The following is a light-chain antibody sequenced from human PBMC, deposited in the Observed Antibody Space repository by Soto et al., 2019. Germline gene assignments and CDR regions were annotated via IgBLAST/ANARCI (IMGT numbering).Light chain of an antibody. CDR3: QQYNNWPQT. Sequence: EIGMTQCPATLSVSPGGRAILSCRASQSISGTLAWYQQKPGQAPRLLIHGASTRAPGFPARFSGSGSGPEFTLTISSLQSEDFAEYPCQQYNNWPQTFGQGTKLDIK. CDR2: GAS. J-gene: IGKJ1*01. CDR1: QSISGT. V-gene: IGKV3-15*01.